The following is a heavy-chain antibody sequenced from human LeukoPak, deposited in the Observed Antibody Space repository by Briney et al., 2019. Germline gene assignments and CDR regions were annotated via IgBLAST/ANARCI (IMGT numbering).Heavy chain of an antibody. D-gene: IGHD4-17*01. CDR2: ISSSSSYI. V-gene: IGHV3-21*01. Sequence: GGSLILSCAASGFTFSTYEMNWVRQAPGKGLEWVSSISSSSSYIYYADSVKGRFTISRDNAKNSLYLQMNSLRAEDTAVYYCARERAVTTGFLAFDIWGQGTMVTVSS. CDR3: ARERAVTTGFLAFDI. J-gene: IGHJ3*02. CDR1: GFTFSTYE.